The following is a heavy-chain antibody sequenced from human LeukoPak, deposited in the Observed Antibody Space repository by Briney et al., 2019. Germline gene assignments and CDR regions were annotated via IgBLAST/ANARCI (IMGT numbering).Heavy chain of an antibody. CDR3: ARGVTMIVVVIHDWYFDL. D-gene: IGHD3-22*01. CDR2: IYYSGST. V-gene: IGHV4-31*03. J-gene: IGHJ2*01. Sequence: SQTLSLTCTVSGGSISSGGYYWSWIRQHPGKGLEWIGYIYYSGSTYYNPSLKSRVTISVDTSKNQFSLKLTSVTAADTAVYYCARGVTMIVVVIHDWYFDLWGRGTLVTVSS. CDR1: GGSISSGGYY.